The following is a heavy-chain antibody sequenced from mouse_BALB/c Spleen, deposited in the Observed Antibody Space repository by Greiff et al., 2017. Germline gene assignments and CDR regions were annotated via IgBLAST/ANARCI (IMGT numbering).Heavy chain of an antibody. CDR3: ARGTGSFDY. D-gene: IGHD4-1*01. V-gene: IGHV5-9-3*01. CDR2: ISSGGSYT. J-gene: IGHJ2*01. Sequence: EVNLVESGGGLVKPGGSLKLSCAASGFTFSSYAMSWVRQTPEKRLEWVATISSGGSYTYYPDSVKGRFTISRDNAKNTLYLQMSSLRSEDTAMYYCARGTGSFDYWGQGTTLTVSS. CDR1: GFTFSSYA.